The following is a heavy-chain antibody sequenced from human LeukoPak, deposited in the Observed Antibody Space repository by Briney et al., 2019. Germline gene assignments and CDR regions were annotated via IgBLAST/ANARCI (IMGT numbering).Heavy chain of an antibody. J-gene: IGHJ3*02. V-gene: IGHV1-24*01. D-gene: IGHD6-13*01. CDR1: GYTLTELS. Sequence: ASVKVSCKVSGYTLTELSMHWVRQAPGKGLEWMGGFDPEDGETIYAQKFQGRVTMTEDTSTDTAYMELSSLRSEDTAVYYCATDYDLRGSSWSDAFDIWGQGTMVTVSS. CDR2: FDPEDGET. CDR3: ATDYDLRGSSWSDAFDI.